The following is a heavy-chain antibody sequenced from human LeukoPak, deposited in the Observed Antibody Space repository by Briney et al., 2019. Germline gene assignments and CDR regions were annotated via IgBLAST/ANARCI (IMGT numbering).Heavy chain of an antibody. J-gene: IGHJ4*02. CDR1: GFTFSSHW. Sequence: GGSLRRSCAASGFTFSSHWMNWVRQAPGKGLEWVANIKQDGSEKYYVDSVKGRFTISRDNAKNSLYLQMNSLRAEDTAVYYCARGAGRYGDYRDYWGQGTLVTVSS. CDR3: ARGAGRYGDYRDY. V-gene: IGHV3-7*01. D-gene: IGHD4-17*01. CDR2: IKQDGSEK.